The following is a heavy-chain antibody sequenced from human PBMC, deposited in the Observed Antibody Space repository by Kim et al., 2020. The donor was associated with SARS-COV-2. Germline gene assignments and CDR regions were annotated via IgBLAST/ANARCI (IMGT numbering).Heavy chain of an antibody. J-gene: IGHJ4*02. D-gene: IGHD4-17*01. V-gene: IGHV4-39*01. CDR2: IYYSGST. CDR1: GGSISSSSYY. Sequence: SETLSLTCTVSGGSISSSSYYWGWIRQPPGKGLEWIGSIYYSGSTYYNPSLKSRVTISVDTSKNQFSLKLSSVTAADTAVYYCASPDGYGDYSAEYYWGQGTLVTVSS. CDR3: ASPDGYGDYSAEYY.